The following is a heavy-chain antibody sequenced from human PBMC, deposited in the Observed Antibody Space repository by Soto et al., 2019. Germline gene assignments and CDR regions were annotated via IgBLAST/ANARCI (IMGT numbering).Heavy chain of an antibody. J-gene: IGHJ4*02. V-gene: IGHV1-18*04. CDR3: ASGKGSRGWEYYFDY. CDR2: ISAYNGNT. Sequence: QVQLVQSGAEVKKPGASVKVSCKASGYTFTSYGISWVRQAPGQGLEWMGWISAYNGNTNYAQKLQGRVTMATDTSTSRVYMELRSLRSDDTAVYYCASGKGSRGWEYYFDYWGQGTLVTVSS. D-gene: IGHD1-26*01. CDR1: GYTFTSYG.